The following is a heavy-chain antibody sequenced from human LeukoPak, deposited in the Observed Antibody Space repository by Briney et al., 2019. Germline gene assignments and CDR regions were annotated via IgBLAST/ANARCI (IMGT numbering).Heavy chain of an antibody. Sequence: GGSLKLSCSASGFTFSIYTMSWVRQAPGQGLEWVPYISITSSTISYADSVKGRFTISRDNAENSLYLQMNSLRAEDTAVYYCARAGDFSFKDWGQGTLVTVSS. J-gene: IGHJ4*02. D-gene: IGHD3-3*01. V-gene: IGHV3-48*01. CDR3: ARAGDFSFKD. CDR2: ISITSSTI. CDR1: GFTFSIYT.